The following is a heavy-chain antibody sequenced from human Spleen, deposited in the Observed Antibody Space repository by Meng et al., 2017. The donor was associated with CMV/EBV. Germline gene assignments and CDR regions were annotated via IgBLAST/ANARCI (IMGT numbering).Heavy chain of an antibody. D-gene: IGHD2-15*01. Sequence: SETLSLTCTVSGGSISSSSYYWGWIRQPPGKGLEWIGSIYYSGSTYYNPSLKSRVTISVDTSKNQFSLKLSSVTAADTAVYYCARSGGDIVVPISGFDPWGQGTLVTVSS. J-gene: IGHJ5*02. CDR3: ARSGGDIVVPISGFDP. CDR1: GGSISSSSYY. V-gene: IGHV4-39*07. CDR2: IYYSGST.